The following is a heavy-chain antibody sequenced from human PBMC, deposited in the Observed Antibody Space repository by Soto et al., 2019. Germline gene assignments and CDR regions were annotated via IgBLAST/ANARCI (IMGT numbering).Heavy chain of an antibody. D-gene: IGHD2-2*01. CDR3: ATVAVVVPAAIFQGGWFDP. CDR2: FDPEDGET. J-gene: IGHJ5*02. V-gene: IGHV1-24*01. CDR1: GYTLTELS. Sequence: ASVKVSCKVSGYTLTELSMHWVRQAPGKGLEWMGGFDPEDGETIYAQKFQGRVTMTEDTSTDTAYMELSSLRSEDTAVYYCATVAVVVPAAIFQGGWFDPWGQGTLVTVSS.